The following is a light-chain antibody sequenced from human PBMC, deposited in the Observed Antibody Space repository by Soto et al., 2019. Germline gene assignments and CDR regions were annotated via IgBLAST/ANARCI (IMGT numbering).Light chain of an antibody. CDR3: QQFNSLIT. CDR2: DAS. CDR1: QGISSA. V-gene: IGKV1-13*02. J-gene: IGKJ5*01. Sequence: AIQLTQSPSSLSASVGDRVTTTCRASQGISSALAWYQQKPGKAPKLLIYDASSLESGVPSRFSGSGSGTDFTLTISSLQPEDFATYYCQQFNSLITFGQGTRLEIK.